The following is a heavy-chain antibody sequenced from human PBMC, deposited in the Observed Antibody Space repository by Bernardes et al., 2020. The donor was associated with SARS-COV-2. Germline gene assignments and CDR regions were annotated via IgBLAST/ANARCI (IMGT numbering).Heavy chain of an antibody. CDR2: ITPSGSSA. V-gene: IGHV3-74*01. CDR1: GFPFSTYW. J-gene: IGHJ6*02. D-gene: IGHD3-16*01. Sequence: GGSLRLSCSASGFPFSTYWMHWGRQIPGKGLVWVSRITPSGSSADYADSVKGRFTISRDNTKNTVWLQMNSLRVEDGAVYYCSTGGDGRAAPGMDVWGQGTTVTVSS. CDR3: STGGDGRAAPGMDV.